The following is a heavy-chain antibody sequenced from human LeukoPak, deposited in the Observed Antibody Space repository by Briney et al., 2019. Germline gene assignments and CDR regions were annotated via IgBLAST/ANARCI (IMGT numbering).Heavy chain of an antibody. V-gene: IGHV3-30*04. CDR1: GFTFSSHA. J-gene: IGHJ4*02. CDR2: ISSDGSYK. Sequence: GGSLRLSCAASGFTFSSHALHWVRQAPGKGLEWVAVISSDGSYKYYADSVKGRFTISRDNSKNTLYLQMNSLRAEDTAVYYCARGTMVRGVIRTPPDYWGQGTLVTVSS. D-gene: IGHD3-10*01. CDR3: ARGTMVRGVIRTPPDY.